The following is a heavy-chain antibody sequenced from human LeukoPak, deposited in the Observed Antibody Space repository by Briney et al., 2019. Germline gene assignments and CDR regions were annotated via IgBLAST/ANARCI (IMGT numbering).Heavy chain of an antibody. V-gene: IGHV4-31*03. CDR3: ARDFTGGSFDY. CDR2: IFSSANT. CDR1: GGSISSGGYY. J-gene: IGHJ4*02. Sequence: PSQTLSLTCTVSGGSISSGGYYWSWIRQHPGKDLEWLGSIFSSANTIYNPSLKSRVIISVDTTKNQFSLKLTSVTAADTAVYYCARDFTGGSFDYWGQGTLVTVSS. D-gene: IGHD2-8*02.